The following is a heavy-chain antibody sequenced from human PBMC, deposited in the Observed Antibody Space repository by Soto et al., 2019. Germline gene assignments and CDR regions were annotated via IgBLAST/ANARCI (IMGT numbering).Heavy chain of an antibody. J-gene: IGHJ5*02. D-gene: IGHD4-17*01. CDR3: ARGQHGDPGWGWFDP. CDR1: GYTFTSYD. V-gene: IGHV1-8*01. CDR2: MNPNSGNT. Sequence: VQSGAEVKKPGASVQVSCKASGYTFTSYDINWVRQATGHGLEWMGWMNPNSGNTGYAQKFQGRVTMTRNTSISTAYMELSSLRSEDTAVYYCARGQHGDPGWGWFDPWGQGTLVTVSS.